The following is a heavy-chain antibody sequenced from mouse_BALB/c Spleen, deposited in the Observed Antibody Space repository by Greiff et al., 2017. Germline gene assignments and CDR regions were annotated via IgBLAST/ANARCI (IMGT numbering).Heavy chain of an antibody. Sequence: EVHLVESGGGLVKPGGSLKLSCAASGFTFSSYAMSWVRQSPEKRLEWVAEISSGGSYTYYPDTVTGRFTISRDNAKNTLYLEMSSLRSEDTAMYDCARGYSNWYFDVWGAGTTVTVSS. CDR3: ARGYSNWYFDV. CDR1: GFTFSSYA. J-gene: IGHJ1*01. CDR2: ISSGGSYT. D-gene: IGHD2-5*01. V-gene: IGHV5-9-4*01.